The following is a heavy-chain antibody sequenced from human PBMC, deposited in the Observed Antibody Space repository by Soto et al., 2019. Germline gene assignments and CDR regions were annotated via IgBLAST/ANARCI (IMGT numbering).Heavy chain of an antibody. CDR2: IYSGGST. J-gene: IGHJ3*02. CDR1: GFTVSSNY. D-gene: IGHD3-22*01. CDR3: ARGLYYYDSSGYYLDAFDI. V-gene: IGHV3-53*01. Sequence: PGGSRRLSCAASGFTVSSNYMSWVRQAPGKGLEWVSVIYSGGSTYYADSVKGRFTTSRDNSKNTLYLQMNSLRAEDTAVYYCARGLYYYDSSGYYLDAFDIWGQGTMVTVS.